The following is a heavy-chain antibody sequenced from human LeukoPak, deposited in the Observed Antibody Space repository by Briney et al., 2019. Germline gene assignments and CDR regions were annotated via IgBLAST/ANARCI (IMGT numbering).Heavy chain of an antibody. D-gene: IGHD1-26*01. CDR2: MNPNSGNT. CDR1: GYTFTSYD. Sequence: ASVKVSCKASGYTFTSYDINWVRQATGQGLEWMGWMNPNSGNTNYAQKLQGRVTMTTDTSTSTAYMELRSLRSDDTAVYYCARPSIVGATMFDYWGQGTLVTVSS. CDR3: ARPSIVGATMFDY. V-gene: IGHV1-18*01. J-gene: IGHJ4*02.